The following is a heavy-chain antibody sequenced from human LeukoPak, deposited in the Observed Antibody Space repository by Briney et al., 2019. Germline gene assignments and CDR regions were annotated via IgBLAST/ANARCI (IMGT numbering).Heavy chain of an antibody. J-gene: IGHJ4*02. Sequence: GGSLRLSCAASGFTFSSSWLDWVRQTPGKGLEWVANIKQDGTETYYVDSARGRFTISRDNAKNSLYLQMDSLRVEDTGIYYCAKSLDYWGQGTLVTVSS. CDR2: IKQDGTET. CDR3: AKSLDY. CDR1: GFTFSSSW. V-gene: IGHV3-7*01.